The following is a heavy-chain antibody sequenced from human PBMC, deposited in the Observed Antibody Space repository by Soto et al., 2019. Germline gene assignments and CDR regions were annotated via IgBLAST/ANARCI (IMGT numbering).Heavy chain of an antibody. V-gene: IGHV4-30-2*06. CDR1: GGSINSGRSS. Sequence: PSQTLSLTCSVSGGSINSGRSSWNWIRQSPGKGLEWIASIYHSGSTYYNPCLKSRVSISFDRPENKVSLKVSSVSAADTAVYYGVRESAGSGPNWFDTWGPGTLVTVSS. CDR2: IYHSGST. CDR3: VRESAGSGPNWFDT. J-gene: IGHJ5*02. D-gene: IGHD2-15*01.